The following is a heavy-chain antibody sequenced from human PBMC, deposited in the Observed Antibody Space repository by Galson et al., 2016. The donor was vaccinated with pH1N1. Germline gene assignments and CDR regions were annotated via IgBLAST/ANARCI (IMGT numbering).Heavy chain of an antibody. CDR2: ISFIGSSG. CDR1: GFTFRSYG. V-gene: IGHV3-23*01. Sequence: SLRLSCAASGFTFRSYGMTWVRQAPGKGLEWVSTISFIGSSGQYADPVKGRFTVSRDNSKNTLYLQMNSLRGEDTAVYYCAKVEISGWLNNWGQGTLVTVSS. CDR3: AKVEISGWLNN. J-gene: IGHJ4*01. D-gene: IGHD6-19*01.